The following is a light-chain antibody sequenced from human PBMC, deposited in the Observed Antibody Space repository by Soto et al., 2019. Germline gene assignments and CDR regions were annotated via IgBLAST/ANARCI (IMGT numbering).Light chain of an antibody. V-gene: IGKV3-20*01. Sequence: EIVLTQSPGTLSLSPGERATLSCRASQSVSSSYLAWYQQKPGQAPRLLIYGASSRATGIPDRFSGSGSGTDFTLTISRLEPEDFAGYYCQQYGRSPRVTFGGGTKVEIK. J-gene: IGKJ4*01. CDR1: QSVSSSY. CDR2: GAS. CDR3: QQYGRSPRVT.